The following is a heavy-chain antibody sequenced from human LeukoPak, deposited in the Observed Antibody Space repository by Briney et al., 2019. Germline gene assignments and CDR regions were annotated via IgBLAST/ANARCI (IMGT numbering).Heavy chain of an antibody. J-gene: IGHJ6*03. D-gene: IGHD2-2*01. CDR1: GFTFSSYG. CDR3: AKDWIPVPAAVLYYYYYMDV. V-gene: IGHV3-30*02. Sequence: PGGSLRLSCAASGFTFSSYGMHWVRQAPGKGLEWVAFIRYDGSNKYYADSVKGRFTISRDNSKNTLYLQMNSLRAEDTAVYYCAKDWIPVPAAVLYYYYYMDVWGKGTTVTVSS. CDR2: IRYDGSNK.